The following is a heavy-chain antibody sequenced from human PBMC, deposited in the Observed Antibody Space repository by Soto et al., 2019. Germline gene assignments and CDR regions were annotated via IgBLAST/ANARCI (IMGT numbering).Heavy chain of an antibody. CDR1: GGSISDNW. CDR2: VYHSGTT. D-gene: IGHD2-21*01. Sequence: QVQLQESGPGLVKPSGTLSLTCAVSGGSISDNWWSWVRQPPGKGLEWIGEVYHSGTTYYNPSRKSRVTISLDKSTSQISLTLNSVTAADTAVYYCARHVAVARTMGFDSWGQGTLVTVSS. CDR3: ARHVAVARTMGFDS. J-gene: IGHJ4*02. V-gene: IGHV4-4*02.